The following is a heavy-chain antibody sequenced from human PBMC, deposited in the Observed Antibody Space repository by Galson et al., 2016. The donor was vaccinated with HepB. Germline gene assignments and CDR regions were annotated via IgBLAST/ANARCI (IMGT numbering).Heavy chain of an antibody. Sequence: SLRLSCAASGFTFSDYYMSWIRQAPGKGLEWVSYISSTGSNIYHADSVKGRFTISRDNAKNSLHLQMNSLRAEDTAVYYCVRDLSEYNSSSRVNDFWGQGTLVTVSS. CDR1: GFTFSDYY. D-gene: IGHD6-6*01. V-gene: IGHV3-11*01. CDR2: ISSTGSNI. J-gene: IGHJ4*02. CDR3: VRDLSEYNSSSRVNDF.